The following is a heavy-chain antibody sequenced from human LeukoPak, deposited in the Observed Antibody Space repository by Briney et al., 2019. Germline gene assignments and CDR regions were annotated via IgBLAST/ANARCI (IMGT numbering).Heavy chain of an antibody. CDR2: ISWNSGSI. Sequence: PGRSLRLSCAASGFTFDDYAMPWVRQAPGKGLEWVSGISWNSGSIGYADSVKGRFTISRDNAKNSLYLQMNSLRAEDTALYYCAKDSHQLWFGETAHNWFDPWGQGTLVTVSS. J-gene: IGHJ5*02. CDR3: AKDSHQLWFGETAHNWFDP. D-gene: IGHD3-10*01. CDR1: GFTFDDYA. V-gene: IGHV3-9*01.